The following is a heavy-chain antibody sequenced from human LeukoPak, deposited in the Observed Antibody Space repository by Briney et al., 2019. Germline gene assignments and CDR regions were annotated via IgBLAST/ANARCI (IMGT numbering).Heavy chain of an antibody. D-gene: IGHD3-16*01. CDR2: ISTNGGGT. V-gene: IGHV3-64*04. J-gene: IGHJ4*02. CDR1: GFIFSKXX. CDR3: TRDVNWGSFDY. Sequence: GGSLXLSCSASGFIFSKXXMXXXRQAPGXXXXYIAIISTNGGGTYXXDSVKGRFTISRDNAKNTLYLQMNSLRAEDTAVYFCTRDVNWGSFDYWGQGTLVTVSS.